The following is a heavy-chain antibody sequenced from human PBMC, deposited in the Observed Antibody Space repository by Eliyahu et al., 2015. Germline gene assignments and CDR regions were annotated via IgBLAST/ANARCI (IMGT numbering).Heavy chain of an antibody. CDR2: LSSDGSKK. J-gene: IGHJ4*02. CDR1: GXTFSSYG. D-gene: IGHD6-19*01. CDR3: AKLNGYSIGWYTDELGY. V-gene: IGHV3-30*18. Sequence: QVQLVESGGGVVQPGRSLRLSCAASGXTFSSYGMHWVRQAPGKGLEWVALLSSDGSKKHYADSVKGRFTISRDNSKNTLYLQMNSLRAEDTAVYYCAKLNGYSIGWYTDELGYWGQGTLVTVSS.